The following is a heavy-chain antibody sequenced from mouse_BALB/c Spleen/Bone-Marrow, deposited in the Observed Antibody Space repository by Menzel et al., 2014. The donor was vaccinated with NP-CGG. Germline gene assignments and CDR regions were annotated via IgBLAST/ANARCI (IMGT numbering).Heavy chain of an antibody. CDR1: GFDFSRYW. V-gene: IGHV4-1*02. CDR2: INPESSTI. Sequence: EVQLQQSGGGLVQPGGSLKLSCTASGFDFSRYWMSWVRQAPGKGLQWIAEINPESSTINYTPSLKDKFIISRDNAKNTLYLQMSKVRSEDTALYYCTRLTYYGLTDYWGQGTTPTVSS. CDR3: TRLTYYGLTDY. D-gene: IGHD1-2*01. J-gene: IGHJ2*01.